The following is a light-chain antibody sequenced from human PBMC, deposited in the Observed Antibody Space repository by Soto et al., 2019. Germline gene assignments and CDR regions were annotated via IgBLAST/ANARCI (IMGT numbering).Light chain of an antibody. CDR1: SSDVGGYNY. Sequence: QSALTQPASVSGSPGQSITISCTGTSSDVGGYNYVSWYQQHPGKAPKLMIFEVSNRPSGVSNRFSGSKSGNTASLTISGLQAEDEADYYCTSYTRSSTPVFGTGTKSPS. CDR3: TSYTRSSTPV. CDR2: EVS. V-gene: IGLV2-14*01. J-gene: IGLJ1*01.